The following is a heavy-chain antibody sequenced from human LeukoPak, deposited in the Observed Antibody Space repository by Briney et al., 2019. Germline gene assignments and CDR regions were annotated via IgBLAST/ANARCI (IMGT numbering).Heavy chain of an antibody. V-gene: IGHV3-53*01. CDR3: AKDGVGATSLDC. CDR2: IYSGGST. Sequence: PGGSLRLSCAASGFSVSNNYMAWVRQAPGKGLEWVSFIYSGGSTYYADSVKGRFTISRDNSKNTLFLQMNSLRAEDTAVYYCAKDGVGATSLDCWGQGTLVTVSS. J-gene: IGHJ4*02. CDR1: GFSVSNNY. D-gene: IGHD1-26*01.